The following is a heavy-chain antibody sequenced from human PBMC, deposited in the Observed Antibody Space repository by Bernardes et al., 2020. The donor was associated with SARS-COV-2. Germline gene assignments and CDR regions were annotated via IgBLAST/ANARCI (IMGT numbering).Heavy chain of an antibody. D-gene: IGHD2-2*01. CDR2: IYYGGST. V-gene: IGHV4-39*01. Sequence: SETLSLTCTVSGASVSSTTYYWGWIRQPPGKGLEWIGNIYYGGSTSFNSSLTSRVAISVDTSKNQFSLQMKSVTAADTAVYYCIMPLGGGVWGPGTTVTVSS. CDR1: GASVSSTTYY. CDR3: IMPLGGGV. J-gene: IGHJ6*02.